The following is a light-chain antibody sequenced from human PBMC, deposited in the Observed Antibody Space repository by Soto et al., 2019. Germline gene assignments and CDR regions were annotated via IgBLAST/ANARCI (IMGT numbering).Light chain of an antibody. J-gene: IGKJ1*01. CDR1: QSISDT. Sequence: EIVMTQSPATLSVSPGVRATLSCSVSQSISDTLAWYQQKPGQAPRLLIYGASSRATGIPDRFSGSGSGTDFTLTISRLEPEDFAVYYCQQYGSSPPRTFGQGTKVDIK. V-gene: IGKV3-20*01. CDR3: QQYGSSPPRT. CDR2: GAS.